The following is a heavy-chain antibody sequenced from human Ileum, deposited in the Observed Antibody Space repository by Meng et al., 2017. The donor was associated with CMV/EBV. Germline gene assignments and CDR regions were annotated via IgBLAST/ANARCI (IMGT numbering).Heavy chain of an antibody. V-gene: IGHV1-2*02. CDR1: GFTFSGYY. CDR2: INSKNDGT. Sequence: GELVQAGAEGKKPGASVKGSCTTSGFTFSGYYIHWVRQAPGQGLEWMGWINSKNDGTNYARKFQGRVTMTRETSISTAHMELSGLMSDDTAVYYCVRSSGWSRFDYWGQGTLVTVSS. CDR3: VRSSGWSRFDY. D-gene: IGHD6-19*01. J-gene: IGHJ4*02.